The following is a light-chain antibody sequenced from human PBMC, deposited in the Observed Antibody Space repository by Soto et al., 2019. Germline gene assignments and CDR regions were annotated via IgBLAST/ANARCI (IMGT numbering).Light chain of an antibody. CDR2: SYT. V-gene: IGLV1-44*01. J-gene: IGLJ1*01. Sequence: QSVLTQPPSASGTPGQRVIISCSGSSSNIGSNTVNWYQQVPGAAPKLLIQSYTQRPSGVPDRFSGSQSGTSASLAISGLQSDEEADDYCAVWDDRLNGYVFGTGTKLTVL. CDR1: SSNIGSNT. CDR3: AVWDDRLNGYV.